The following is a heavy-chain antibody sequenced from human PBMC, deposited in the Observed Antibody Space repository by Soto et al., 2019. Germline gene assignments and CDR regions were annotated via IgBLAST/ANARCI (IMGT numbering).Heavy chain of an antibody. Sequence: ASVKVSCKASGYTFTGYYRHWVRQAPGQGLEWMGWINPNSGGTNYAQKFQGWVTMTRDTSISTAYMELSRLRSDDTAVYYCARAGYDYGDPYYFDYWGQGTLVTVSS. CDR3: ARAGYDYGDPYYFDY. J-gene: IGHJ4*01. CDR1: GYTFTGYY. V-gene: IGHV1-2*04. D-gene: IGHD4-17*01. CDR2: INPNSGGT.